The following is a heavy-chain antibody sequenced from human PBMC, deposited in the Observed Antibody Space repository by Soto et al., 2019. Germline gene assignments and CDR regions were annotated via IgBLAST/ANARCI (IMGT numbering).Heavy chain of an antibody. V-gene: IGHV1-58*01. J-gene: IGHJ4*02. D-gene: IGHD1-26*01. CDR3: ATQREGATYYCDY. CDR1: TFTFTSSA. Sequence: QMQLVQSGPEVKKPGTSVKVSCKASTFTFTSSAVQWVRQARGQRLEWIGWIVVGSGNTKYAQNFQERVTITRDMSSGTAYLELSSPRSEDTAVYYCATQREGATYYCDYWGQGTLLTVSS. CDR2: IVVGSGNT.